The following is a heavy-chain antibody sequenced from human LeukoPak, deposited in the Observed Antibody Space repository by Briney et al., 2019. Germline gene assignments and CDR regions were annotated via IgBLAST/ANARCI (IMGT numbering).Heavy chain of an antibody. V-gene: IGHV4-34*01. CDR3: ARQGGYYGSGSYYNFGFDY. CDR1: GGSFSGYY. D-gene: IGHD3-10*01. J-gene: IGHJ4*02. CDR2: INHSGST. Sequence: PSETLSLTCAVYGGSFSGYYWSWIRQPPGKGLEWIGEINHSGSTNYNPSLKSRVTISVDTSKNQFSLKLSSVTAADTAVYYCARQGGYYGSGSYYNFGFDYWGQGTLVTVSS.